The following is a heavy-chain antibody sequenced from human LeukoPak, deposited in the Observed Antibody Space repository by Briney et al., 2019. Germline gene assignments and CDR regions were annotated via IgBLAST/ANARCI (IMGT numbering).Heavy chain of an antibody. J-gene: IGHJ5*02. Sequence: GGSLRLSCVASGFTFGNFWMSWVRQAPGKGLEWVANIKEDGSEKYYVDSVRGRFTISRDNAKNSLYLQMNSLRAEDTGVYFCRPGHYDSYAWDQGTLVTVSS. D-gene: IGHD5-12*01. V-gene: IGHV3-7*01. CDR1: GFTFGNFW. CDR3: RPGHYDSYA. CDR2: IKEDGSEK.